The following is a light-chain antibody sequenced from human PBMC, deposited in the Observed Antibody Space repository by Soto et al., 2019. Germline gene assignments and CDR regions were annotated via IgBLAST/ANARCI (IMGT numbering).Light chain of an antibody. CDR1: QNVFTN. V-gene: IGKV3-15*01. J-gene: IGKJ1*01. CDR2: GAS. Sequence: EIVMTQSPATLSVSPGERATLSCRASQNVFTNLAWYQQKPGQAPRLLIYGASTRATGIPARFSGSGSGTEFTLTISSLQSGDFAVYYCQQYNNWPPWTFGQGTKVEIK. CDR3: QQYNNWPPWT.